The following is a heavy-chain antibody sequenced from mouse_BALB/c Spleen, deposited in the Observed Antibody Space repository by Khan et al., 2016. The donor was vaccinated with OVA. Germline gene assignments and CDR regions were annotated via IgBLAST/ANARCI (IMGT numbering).Heavy chain of an antibody. CDR1: GFSLSTYG. J-gene: IGHJ3*01. V-gene: IGHV2-2*01. CDR2: IWSDGRT. Sequence: QVQLKESGPGLVQPSQSLSITCTVSGFSLSTYGIHWVRQSPGKGLEWLGLIWSDGRTDYNVPFISRLSITKDNSKSQVFFKMNSLQPDDTAIYYCARNSYRYDFTYWGQGTLVTVSA. D-gene: IGHD2-12*01. CDR3: ARNSYRYDFTY.